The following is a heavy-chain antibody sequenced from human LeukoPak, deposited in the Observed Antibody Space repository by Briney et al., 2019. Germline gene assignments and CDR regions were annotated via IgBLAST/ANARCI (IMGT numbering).Heavy chain of an antibody. D-gene: IGHD2-2*01. CDR1: GGSMSSNS. CDR3: ARGSGCSSISCYRFDP. Sequence: PSETLSLTCTVSGGSMSSNSWSWMRQPPGKRPEWIGLIYYSGSTMYNPSLNSRVTISIDTSKNEVSLKLNSVTAADTAVYYCARGSGCSSISCYRFDPWGQGTLVTVSS. CDR2: IYYSGST. J-gene: IGHJ5*02. V-gene: IGHV4-59*01.